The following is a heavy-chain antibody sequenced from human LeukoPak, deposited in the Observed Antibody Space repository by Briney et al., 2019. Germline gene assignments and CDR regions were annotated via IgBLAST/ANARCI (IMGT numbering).Heavy chain of an antibody. Sequence: GGSLRLSCAASGFTFSSYSMNWVRQAPGKGLEWVSSISSSSSYIYYADSVKGRFTISRDNAKNSLYPQMNSLRAEDTAVYYCARDPFRWLLIATSFDPWGQGTLVTVSS. CDR3: ARDPFRWLLIATSFDP. CDR2: ISSSSSYI. J-gene: IGHJ5*02. D-gene: IGHD5-12*01. CDR1: GFTFSSYS. V-gene: IGHV3-21*01.